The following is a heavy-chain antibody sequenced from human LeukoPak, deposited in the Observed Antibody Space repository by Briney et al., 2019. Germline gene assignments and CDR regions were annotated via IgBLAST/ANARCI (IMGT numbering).Heavy chain of an antibody. Sequence: ASVKVSCKVSGYTLTELSMHWVRQAPGKGLEWMGGFDPEDGETIYAQKFQGRVTMTEDTSTDTAYMELSSLRSEDTAVYYCAKVSYCSGGSCYSNYYYYGMDVWGQGTTVTVSS. CDR1: GYTLTELS. CDR2: FDPEDGET. CDR3: AKVSYCSGGSCYSNYYYYGMDV. V-gene: IGHV1-24*01. D-gene: IGHD2-15*01. J-gene: IGHJ6*02.